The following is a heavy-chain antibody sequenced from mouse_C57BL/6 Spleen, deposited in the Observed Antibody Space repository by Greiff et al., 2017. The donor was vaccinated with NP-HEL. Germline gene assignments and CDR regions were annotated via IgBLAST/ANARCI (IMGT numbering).Heavy chain of an antibody. Sequence: VQLQQSGPELVKPGASVKISCKASGYAFSSSWMNWVKQRPGKGLEWIGRIYPGDGDTNYNGKFKGKATLTADKSSSTAYMQLSSLTSEDSAVYFCARKGLVTTGAMDYWGQGTSVTVSS. J-gene: IGHJ4*01. CDR3: ARKGLVTTGAMDY. V-gene: IGHV1-82*01. CDR1: GYAFSSSW. D-gene: IGHD2-5*01. CDR2: IYPGDGDT.